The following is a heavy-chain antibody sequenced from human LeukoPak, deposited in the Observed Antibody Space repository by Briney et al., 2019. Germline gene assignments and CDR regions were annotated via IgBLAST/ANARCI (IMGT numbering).Heavy chain of an antibody. CDR1: GGSITSSPYH. D-gene: IGHD5-18*01. CDR3: ARSMVTTDRNFDH. Sequence: SQTLSLTCTVSGGSITSSPYHSAWLRQPPGRGPEWIGTVSHPGATQYSPSLTSRVTISLDTSKNQFSLSLNSVTAADTSVFYCARSMVTTDRNFDHWGQGTLVTVSS. J-gene: IGHJ4*01. CDR2: VSHPGAT. V-gene: IGHV4-39*07.